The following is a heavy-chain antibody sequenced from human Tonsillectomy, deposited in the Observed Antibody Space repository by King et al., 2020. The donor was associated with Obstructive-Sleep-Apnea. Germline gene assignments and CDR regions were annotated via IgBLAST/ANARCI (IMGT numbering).Heavy chain of an antibody. CDR1: GFTFSDYD. V-gene: IGHV3-13*04. D-gene: IGHD3-22*01. CDR3: AAYDSSGSDAFDI. Sequence: VQLVESGGGLVQPGGSLRLSCAASGFTFSDYDMHWVRHAAGKGLEWVSGIGVAGDTYYPGSVKGRFTISRENAKNSLYLQMNSLRAGDTAVYYCAAYDSSGSDAFDIWGQGTMVTVSS. J-gene: IGHJ3*02. CDR2: IGVAGDT.